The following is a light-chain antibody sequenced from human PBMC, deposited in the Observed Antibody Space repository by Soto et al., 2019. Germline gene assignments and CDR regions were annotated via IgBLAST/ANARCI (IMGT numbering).Light chain of an antibody. J-gene: IGKJ4*01. CDR1: QSVSSY. CDR3: QQRSKWPLT. Sequence: EIVLTQSPATLSLSPGERATLSCRASQSVSSYLAWYQQRPGQAPRLLIYDASNRATGIPARFSGSGSGTDFTLTISSPEPDDCAVYYCQQRSKWPLTFGGGTKVEIK. CDR2: DAS. V-gene: IGKV3-11*01.